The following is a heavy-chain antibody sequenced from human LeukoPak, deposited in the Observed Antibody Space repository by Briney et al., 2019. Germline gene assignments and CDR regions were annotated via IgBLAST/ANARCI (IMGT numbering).Heavy chain of an antibody. CDR2: IYYSGST. Sequence: PSQTLSLTCTVSGGSISSGDYYWSWIRQPPGKGLEWTGYIYYSGSTYYNPSLKSRVTISVDTSKNQFSLKLSSVTAADTAVYYCARDRYCSSTSCSTTPYYYYGMDVWGQGTTVTVSS. CDR1: GGSISSGDYY. D-gene: IGHD2-2*01. J-gene: IGHJ6*02. CDR3: ARDRYCSSTSCSTTPYYYYGMDV. V-gene: IGHV4-30-4*01.